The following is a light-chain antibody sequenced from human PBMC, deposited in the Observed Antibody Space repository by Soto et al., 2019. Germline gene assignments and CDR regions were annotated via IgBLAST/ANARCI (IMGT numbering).Light chain of an antibody. Sequence: QSVLAQPASVSGSPGQPITISCTGTSSDVGANNYVSWYQQHPGKAPKLMIYGDTNRPSGVSDRFSGSKSGNMASLTISGLQAEDEADYYCSSYTSSSTRVFGTGTRSPS. CDR2: GDT. CDR3: SSYTSSSTRV. J-gene: IGLJ1*01. V-gene: IGLV2-14*01. CDR1: SSDVGANNY.